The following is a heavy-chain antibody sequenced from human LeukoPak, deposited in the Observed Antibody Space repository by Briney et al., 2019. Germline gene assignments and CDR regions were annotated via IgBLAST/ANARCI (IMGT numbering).Heavy chain of an antibody. D-gene: IGHD1-1*01. Sequence: GGSLRLSCAASGFTFSSYAMHWVRQAPGKGLEWVAVTSSDGNIKYYADSVEGRFTISRDNSKNTLYLQMNSLRGEDTGVYYCARDPVPATARHFDYWGQGTLVTVSS. V-gene: IGHV3-30-3*01. J-gene: IGHJ4*02. CDR2: TSSDGNIK. CDR3: ARDPVPATARHFDY. CDR1: GFTFSSYA.